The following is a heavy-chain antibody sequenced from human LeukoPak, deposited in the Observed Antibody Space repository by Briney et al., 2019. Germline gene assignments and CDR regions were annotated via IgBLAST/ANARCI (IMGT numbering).Heavy chain of an antibody. V-gene: IGHV1-18*01. J-gene: IGHJ4*02. CDR3: ASSPGIAAAGTTDY. CDR1: GYTFTSYG. Sequence: ASVKVSCKASGYTFTSYGISWVRQAPGQGLEWMGWISAYNGNTNYAQKLQGRVTMTTDTSTSTAYMELRSLRSDDTAVYYCASSPGIAAAGTTDYWGQGTLVTVSS. D-gene: IGHD6-13*01. CDR2: ISAYNGNT.